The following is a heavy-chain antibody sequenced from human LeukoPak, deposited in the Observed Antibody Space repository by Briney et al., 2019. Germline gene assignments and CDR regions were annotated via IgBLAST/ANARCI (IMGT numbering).Heavy chain of an antibody. CDR3: ARESRSGWLGAFDI. D-gene: IGHD6-19*01. J-gene: IGHJ3*02. V-gene: IGHV3-74*01. Sequence: GGALRLSCAAAGFTFSSYWMHWVRQAPGTGLVGVSGISNDGCSITYAESVEGRFTISRDNAKNTLSLKMNSLRAEDTAVYYCARESRSGWLGAFDIWGQGPMVTVSS. CDR1: GFTFSSYW. CDR2: ISNDGCSI.